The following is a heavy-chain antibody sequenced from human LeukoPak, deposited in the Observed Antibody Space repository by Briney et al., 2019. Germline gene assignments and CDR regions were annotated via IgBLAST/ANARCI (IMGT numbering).Heavy chain of an antibody. D-gene: IGHD3-16*01. V-gene: IGHV3-74*01. Sequence: QAGGSLRLSCAASGFTFSAYWMHWVRQAPGKGLVWVLRINSDGFSIAYADSVKGRFTISRDNAKNTLYLHMNSLRAEDTAVYYCARFYGGSALDNWGQGTMVTVSS. J-gene: IGHJ3*02. CDR3: ARFYGGSALDN. CDR2: INSDGFSI. CDR1: GFTFSAYW.